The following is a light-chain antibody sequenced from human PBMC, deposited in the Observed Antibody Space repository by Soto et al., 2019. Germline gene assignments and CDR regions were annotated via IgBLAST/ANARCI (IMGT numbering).Light chain of an antibody. CDR3: CSYAGSATPNV. V-gene: IGLV2-23*01. Sequence: QSALTQPASVSGSPGQSITISCTGTSSDVGSYNLVSWYQHHPGKAPKLMIFEGSKRPSGVSNRFSGSKSGNTASLTISGLQAEDEADYYCCSYAGSATPNVFGTGTKLTVL. J-gene: IGLJ1*01. CDR1: SSDVGSYNL. CDR2: EGS.